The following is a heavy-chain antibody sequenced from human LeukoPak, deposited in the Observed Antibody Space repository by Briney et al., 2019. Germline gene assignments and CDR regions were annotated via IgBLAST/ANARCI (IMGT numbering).Heavy chain of an antibody. D-gene: IGHD3-22*01. CDR1: GFTFSSYG. CDR2: IRWDGSNK. V-gene: IGHV3-30*02. J-gene: IGHJ4*02. Sequence: SGGALRLSCAASGFTFSSYGMHWVRQAPGKGLGREAFIRWDGSNKYYAHWVKGRFTISRDNSKNTLYLQMNRLRDEDTAVYYCAKERNYYDSSGYYSVAGGPDYWGQGTLVTVSS. CDR3: AKERNYYDSSGYYSVAGGPDY.